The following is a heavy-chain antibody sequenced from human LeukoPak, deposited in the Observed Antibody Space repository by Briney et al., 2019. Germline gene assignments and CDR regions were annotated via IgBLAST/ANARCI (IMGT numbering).Heavy chain of an antibody. J-gene: IGHJ6*02. CDR2: ISYDGSNK. CDR1: GFTFSSYG. CDR3: AKDRGRSYPYYYGMDV. Sequence: GRSLRLSCAASGFTFSSYGMHWVRQAPGEGLEWVAVISYDGSNKYYADSVKGRFTISRDNSKNTLYLQMNSLRAEDTAVYYCAKDRGRSYPYYYGMDVWGQGTTVTVSS. D-gene: IGHD1-26*01. V-gene: IGHV3-30*18.